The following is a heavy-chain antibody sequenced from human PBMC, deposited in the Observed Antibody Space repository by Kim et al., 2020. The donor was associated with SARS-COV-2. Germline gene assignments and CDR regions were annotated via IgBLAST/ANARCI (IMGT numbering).Heavy chain of an antibody. D-gene: IGHD3-16*01. J-gene: IGHJ6*02. CDR2: INHSGST. Sequence: SETLSLTCAVYGGSFSGYYWSWIRQPPGKGLEWIGEINHSGSTNYNPSLKSRVTISVDTSKNQFSLKLSSVTAADTAVYYCASSGQRGSYYYGMDVWGQGTTVTVSS. CDR1: GGSFSGYY. V-gene: IGHV4-34*01. CDR3: ASSGQRGSYYYGMDV.